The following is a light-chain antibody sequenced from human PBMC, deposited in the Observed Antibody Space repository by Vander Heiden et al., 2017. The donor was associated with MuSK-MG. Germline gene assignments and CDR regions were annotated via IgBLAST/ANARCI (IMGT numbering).Light chain of an antibody. V-gene: IGLV1-44*01. Sequence: QSVLTQPPSASGTPGQRVTISCSGSSSNIRGNTVNWYQQVPGAAPKLLIYNKNQRPSGVPDRFSGSKSDTSASLAISGLQSEDEADYYCAAWDDSLNCVLFGGGTKLTVL. J-gene: IGLJ3*02. CDR2: NKN. CDR3: AAWDDSLNCVL. CDR1: SSNIRGNT.